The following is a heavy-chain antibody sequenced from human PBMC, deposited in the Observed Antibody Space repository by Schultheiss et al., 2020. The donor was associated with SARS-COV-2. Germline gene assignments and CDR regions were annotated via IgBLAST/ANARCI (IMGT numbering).Heavy chain of an antibody. CDR3: ARPLIQQRDYYYYGMDV. CDR2: ISGGST. V-gene: IGHV3-38-3*01. Sequence: GGSLRLSCAASGFAFSSYALHWVRRAPGKGLEWVSSISGGSTYYADSRKGRFTISRDNSKNTLYLQMNSLRAEDTAVYYCARPLIQQRDYYYYGMDVWGQGTTVTVSS. CDR1: GFAFSSYA. J-gene: IGHJ6*02. D-gene: IGHD6-25*01.